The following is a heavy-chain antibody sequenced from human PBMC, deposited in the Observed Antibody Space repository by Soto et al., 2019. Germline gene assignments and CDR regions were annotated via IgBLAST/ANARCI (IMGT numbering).Heavy chain of an antibody. CDR2: INPSGGST. CDR1: GYTFTRYY. D-gene: IGHD3-10*01. J-gene: IGHJ3*02. Sequence: ASVKVSCKGSGYTFTRYYMHWVRQAPGQGLEWMGIINPSGGSTSYAQKFQGRVTMTRDTSTSTVYMELSSLRSEDTAVYYCASLMIITMGYAFDIWGQGTMVTVSS. V-gene: IGHV1-46*01. CDR3: ASLMIITMGYAFDI.